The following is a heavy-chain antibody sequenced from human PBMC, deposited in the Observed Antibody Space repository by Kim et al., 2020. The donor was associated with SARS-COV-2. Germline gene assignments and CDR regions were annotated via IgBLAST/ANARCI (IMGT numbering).Heavy chain of an antibody. J-gene: IGHJ6*02. Sequence: IYYADSVKGRFTISRDNAKNSLYLQMNSLRAEDTAVYYCARGSYYGMDVWGQGTTVTVSS. CDR3: ARGSYYGMDV. CDR2: I. V-gene: IGHV3-21*01.